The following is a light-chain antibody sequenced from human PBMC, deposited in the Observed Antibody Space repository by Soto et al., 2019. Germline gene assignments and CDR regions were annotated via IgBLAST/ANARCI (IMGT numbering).Light chain of an antibody. CDR2: GAS. CDR3: QQDYTRFT. J-gene: IGKJ3*01. CDR1: QSVSSSY. Sequence: PGERVTLSCRASQSVSSSYLTWYQQKPGQAPRLLIYGASTRATSIPARFSGSGSGTDFTLTISSLQPEDFADYYCQQDYTRFTFGPGTKVDIK. V-gene: IGKV3D-7*01.